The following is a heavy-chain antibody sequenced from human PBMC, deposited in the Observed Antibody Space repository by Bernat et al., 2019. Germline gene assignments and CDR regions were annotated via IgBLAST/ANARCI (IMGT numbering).Heavy chain of an antibody. V-gene: IGHV3-48*03. D-gene: IGHD3-3*01. J-gene: IGHJ4*02. CDR3: ARESSLEWLFYLDY. Sequence: EVQLVESGGGLVQPGGSLRLSCAASGFTFSSYEMNWVRQAPGKGLEWVSYISSSGSTIYYADSVKGRFTISRDNSKNTLYLQMNSLRAEDTAVYYCARESSLEWLFYLDYWGQGTLVTVSS. CDR2: ISSSGSTI. CDR1: GFTFSSYE.